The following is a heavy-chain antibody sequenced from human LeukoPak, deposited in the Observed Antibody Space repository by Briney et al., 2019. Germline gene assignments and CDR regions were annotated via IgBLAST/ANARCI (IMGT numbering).Heavy chain of an antibody. J-gene: IGHJ4*02. D-gene: IGHD6-19*01. CDR3: ARVRYGSGWVDY. CDR2: IYHSGST. CDR1: GGSISSGGYS. Sequence: SETLSLTCAVSGGSISSGGYSWSWIRQPPGKGLEWIGYIYHSGSTYYNPSLKSRVTISVDRSKNQFSLKLSSVTAADTAVYYCARVRYGSGWVDYWGQGTLVTVSS. V-gene: IGHV4-30-2*01.